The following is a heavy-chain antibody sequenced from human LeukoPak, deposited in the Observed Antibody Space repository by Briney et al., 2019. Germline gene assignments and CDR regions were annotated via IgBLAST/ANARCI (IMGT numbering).Heavy chain of an antibody. J-gene: IGHJ5*02. V-gene: IGHV3-21*01. Sequence: PGGSLRLSCAASGFTFSSYSMNWVRQAPGKGPEWVSSISSSSSYIYYADSVKGRFTISRDNAKNSLYLQMNSLRAEDTAAYYCARDSSRYCSSTSCYAWGQGTLVTVSS. D-gene: IGHD2-2*01. CDR1: GFTFSSYS. CDR2: ISSSSSYI. CDR3: ARDSSRYCSSTSCYA.